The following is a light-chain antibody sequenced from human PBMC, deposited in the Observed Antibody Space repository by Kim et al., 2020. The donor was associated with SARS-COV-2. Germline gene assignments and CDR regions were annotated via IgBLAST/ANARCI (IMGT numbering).Light chain of an antibody. CDR2: AAS. CDR3: QQTDTTPIT. J-gene: IGKJ5*01. V-gene: IGKV1-39*01. CDR1: QDIRRY. Sequence: ASIGDRVTITWRASQDIRRYLKWYQQKPGKAPKVLIYAASTLQSGVPSRFSGSGSGTDFTLTITSLQPEDFATYYCQQTDTTPITFVQGTRLEIK.